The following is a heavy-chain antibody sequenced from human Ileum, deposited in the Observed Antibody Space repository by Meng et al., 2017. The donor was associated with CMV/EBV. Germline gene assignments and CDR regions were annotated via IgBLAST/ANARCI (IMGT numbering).Heavy chain of an antibody. J-gene: IGHJ4*02. V-gene: IGHV3-21*01. Sequence: GESLKISCAASGFSFNTFNMNWVRQAPGKGLEWVATISSGGDFLIYADSVKGRFTISRDNAENSLSLQMNGLRAGDTAVYYCVRSGAGSGTLNFDFWGRGNLVTVSS. CDR3: VRSGAGSGTLNFDF. CDR2: ISSGGDFL. D-gene: IGHD6-13*01. CDR1: GFSFNTFN.